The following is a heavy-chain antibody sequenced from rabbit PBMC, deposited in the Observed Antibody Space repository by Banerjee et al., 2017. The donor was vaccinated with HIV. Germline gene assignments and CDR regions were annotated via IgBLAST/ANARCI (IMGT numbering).Heavy chain of an antibody. CDR2: IGTSNSNT. CDR1: GFSFSSYYY. D-gene: IGHD6-1*01. V-gene: IGHV1S40*01. J-gene: IGHJ6*01. Sequence: QQLEESGGGLVQPGASLTLTCTASGFSFSSYYYMCWVRQAPGKGLEWIACIGTSNSNTWYASWAKGRFTISKTSSTTVTLQMTSLTAADTVTYFCARPPYYTHTYGGYAYATWDGMDLWGPGTLVTVS. CDR3: ARPPYYTHTYGGYAYATWDGMDL.